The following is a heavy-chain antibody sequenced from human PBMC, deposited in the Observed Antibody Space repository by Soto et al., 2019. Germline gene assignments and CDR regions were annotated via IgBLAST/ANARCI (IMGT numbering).Heavy chain of an antibody. D-gene: IGHD2-2*01. CDR2: IYYSGGT. J-gene: IGHJ5*02. CDR3: ARGAGYCSSTSCYFGWFDP. Sequence: SETLSLTCTVSGGSISSGDYYWSWIRQPPGKGLEWIGYIYYSGGTYYNPSLKSRVTISVDTSKNQFSLKLSSVTAADTAVYYCARGAGYCSSTSCYFGWFDPWGQGTLVTVSS. CDR1: GGSISSGDYY. V-gene: IGHV4-30-4*01.